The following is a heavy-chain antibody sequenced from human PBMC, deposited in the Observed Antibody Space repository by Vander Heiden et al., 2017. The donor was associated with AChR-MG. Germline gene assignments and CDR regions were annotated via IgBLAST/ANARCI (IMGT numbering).Heavy chain of an antibody. CDR3: TTDGYGGSYFGYYGMDV. CDR1: GFTFSNAW. D-gene: IGHD1-26*01. Sequence: EVQLVESGGGLVKPGGSLRLSCPASGFTFSNAWMSWVRQAPGKGLVWVGRIKSKTDGGTTDYAAPVKGRFTISRDDSKNTLYLQMNSLKTEDTAVYYCTTDGYGGSYFGYYGMDVWGQGTTVTVSS. J-gene: IGHJ6*02. V-gene: IGHV3-15*01. CDR2: IKSKTDGGTT.